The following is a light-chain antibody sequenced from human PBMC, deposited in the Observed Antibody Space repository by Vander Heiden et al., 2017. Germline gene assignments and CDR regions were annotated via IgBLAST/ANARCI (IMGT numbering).Light chain of an antibody. J-gene: IGLJ2*01. V-gene: IGLV3-25*03. CDR3: QSADSSGIYLI. CDR1: ALPFQH. CDR2: KDN. Sequence: SSELTQSPSVSVSPGQTARITCSVDALPFQHAYWYQQKPGQAPLLVIYKDNERPSGIPERFSGSNSGTTVTLTINGVQAEDEADYYCQSADSSGIYLIFGAGTKVTVL.